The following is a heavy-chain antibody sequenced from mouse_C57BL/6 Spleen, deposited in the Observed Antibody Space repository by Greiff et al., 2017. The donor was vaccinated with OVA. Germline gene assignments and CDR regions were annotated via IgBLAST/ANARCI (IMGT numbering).Heavy chain of an antibody. Sequence: QVQLQQPGAELVKPGASVKLSCKASGYTFTSYWMPWVKQRPGRGLEWIGRIAPNSGGTKYNEKVKSKATLTVDKPSSTAYMQLSSLTSEDSAVDYCASGYGSSLRGYFDVWGTGTTVTVSS. D-gene: IGHD1-1*01. CDR3: ASGYGSSLRGYFDV. CDR1: GYTFTSYW. V-gene: IGHV1-72*01. CDR2: IAPNSGGT. J-gene: IGHJ1*03.